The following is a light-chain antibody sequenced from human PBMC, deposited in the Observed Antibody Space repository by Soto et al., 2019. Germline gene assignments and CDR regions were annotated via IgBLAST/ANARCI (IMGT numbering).Light chain of an antibody. Sequence: QAVVTQPASVSGSLGQSITISCTGSSSDVGGYNLVSWYQQHPGKAPKLMIFEGYQRPSGVSNRFSGSKSGNTASLTISGLQPDDEADYHCCSYAGGSSYVFGTGTKLTVL. CDR3: CSYAGGSSYV. J-gene: IGLJ1*01. CDR1: SSDVGGYNL. CDR2: EGY. V-gene: IGLV2-23*01.